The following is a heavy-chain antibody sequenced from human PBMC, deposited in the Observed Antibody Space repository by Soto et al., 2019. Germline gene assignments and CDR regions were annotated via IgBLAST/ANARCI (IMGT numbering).Heavy chain of an antibody. CDR1: GGSFSSSP. D-gene: IGHD3-3*01. V-gene: IGHV1-69*15. CDR2: IVPIFGTA. Sequence: QVQLVQSGAEVKKPGSSVRVSCRASGGSFSSSPLTWVRLAPGQGLECMGNIVPIFGTAKYAQKFQGRVSITADQSTRTTYLEMSGLRPEDTAIYYCARRNTGGAFAPWRPGTRVTVSA. J-gene: IGHJ3*01. CDR3: ARRNTGGAFAP.